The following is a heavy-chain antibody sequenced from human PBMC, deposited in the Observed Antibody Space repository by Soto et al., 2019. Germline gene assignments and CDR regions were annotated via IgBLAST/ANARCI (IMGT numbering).Heavy chain of an antibody. J-gene: IGHJ5*02. V-gene: IGHV4-34*01. D-gene: IGHD2-2*02. CDR3: ARGRRIVVVPAAIPKRFDP. Sequence: SETLSLTCAVYGGSFSGYYWSWIRQPPGKGLEWIGEINHSGSTNYNPSLKSRVTISVDTSKNQFSLKLSSVTAADTAVYYCARGRRIVVVPAAIPKRFDPWGQGTLVTVSS. CDR1: GGSFSGYY. CDR2: INHSGST.